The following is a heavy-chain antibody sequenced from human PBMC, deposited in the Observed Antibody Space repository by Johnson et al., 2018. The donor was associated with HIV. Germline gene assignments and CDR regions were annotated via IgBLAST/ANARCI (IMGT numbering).Heavy chain of an antibody. CDR1: GLTVSINY. D-gene: IGHD5-12*01. CDR3: AINSGYDSDCAFDI. CDR2: ISSGGVT. J-gene: IGHJ3*02. Sequence: VQLVESGGGLIQPGGSLRLSCAASGLTVSINYMSWVRQPPGKGLEWVSVISSGGVTYYIDSVKGRFTISRDSSKNTLYLQMNSLRAEDTAVYYCAINSGYDSDCAFDIWGQGTMVTVSS. V-gene: IGHV3-66*01.